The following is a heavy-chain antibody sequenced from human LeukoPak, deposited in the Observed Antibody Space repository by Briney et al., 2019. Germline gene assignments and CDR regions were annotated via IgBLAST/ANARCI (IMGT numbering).Heavy chain of an antibody. J-gene: IGHJ4*02. Sequence: SETLSLTCAVYGGSFTGYYWSWIRQPPGKGLEWIGEINRSGSTNYNPSLKSRVTISVDTSKNQFSLKVSSVTAADTAVYYCAGGYCSSTRTSCYLYPYYFDYWGQGSVVTVSA. CDR2: INRSGST. CDR3: AGGYCSSTRTSCYLYPYYFDY. D-gene: IGHD2-2*01. CDR1: GGSFTGYY. V-gene: IGHV4-34*01.